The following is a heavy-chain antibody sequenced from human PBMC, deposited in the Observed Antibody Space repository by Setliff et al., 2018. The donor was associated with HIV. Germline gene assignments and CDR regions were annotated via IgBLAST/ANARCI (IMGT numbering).Heavy chain of an antibody. J-gene: IGHJ5*02. V-gene: IGHV1-69*13. CDR3: ARGRRVVPAAESNWFDP. CDR1: GGTFSSYA. D-gene: IGHD2-2*01. Sequence: SVKVSCKASGGTFSSYAISWVRQAPGQGLEWMGGIIPMCGTAHYAQKFQGRVTITADELTGTAYMDLTNLRPEDTAVYYCARGRRVVPAAESNWFDPWGQGTLVTVSS. CDR2: IIPMCGTA.